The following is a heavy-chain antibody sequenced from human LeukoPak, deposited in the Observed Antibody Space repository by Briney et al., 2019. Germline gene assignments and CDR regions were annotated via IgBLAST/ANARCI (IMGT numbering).Heavy chain of an antibody. J-gene: IGHJ4*02. Sequence: GASVKVSCKASGGTFSSYAISWVRQAPGQGLEWMGGIIPIFGTANYAQKFQGRVTITADESTSTAYMELSSLRSEDTAVYYCARPTNTALPHYNWNPFDYWGQGTLVTVSS. V-gene: IGHV1-69*13. CDR1: GGTFSSYA. CDR3: ARPTNTALPHYNWNPFDY. D-gene: IGHD1-1*01. CDR2: IIPIFGTA.